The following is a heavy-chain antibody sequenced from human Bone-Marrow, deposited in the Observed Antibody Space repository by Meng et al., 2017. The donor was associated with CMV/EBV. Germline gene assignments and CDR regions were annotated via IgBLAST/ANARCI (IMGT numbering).Heavy chain of an antibody. Sequence: GESLKISCAASGFTFKTYTMNWVRQAPGQGLEWVSSISATSSSIYYADSVKGRFTISRDNAKNTLFLQMNSLRVEDTAMYCCAKAAVFEKIVVVPTAIDSWGRGTLVTVSS. J-gene: IGHJ5*01. V-gene: IGHV3-21*04. CDR2: ISATSSSI. CDR1: GFTFKTYT. D-gene: IGHD2-2*01. CDR3: AKAAVFEKIVVVPTAIDS.